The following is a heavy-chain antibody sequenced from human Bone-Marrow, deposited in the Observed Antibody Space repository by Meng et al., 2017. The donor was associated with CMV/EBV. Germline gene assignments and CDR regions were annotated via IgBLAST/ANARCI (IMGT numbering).Heavy chain of an antibody. CDR3: ARDNSPRFDY. J-gene: IGHJ4*02. D-gene: IGHD4-23*01. Sequence: LQVQASGTGLVKPSETLALTCTVPGGSISSSSYSWGCIRQPPGKGLEWIGSIYYSGSTYYNPSLKRRVTISVDTSKNQFSLKLSSVTAADTAAYYCARDNSPRFDYWGQGNLVTVSS. V-gene: IGHV4-39*07. CDR2: IYYSGST. CDR1: GGSISSSSYS.